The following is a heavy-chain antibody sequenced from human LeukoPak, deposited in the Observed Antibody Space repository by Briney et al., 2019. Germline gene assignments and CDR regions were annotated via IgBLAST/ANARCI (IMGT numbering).Heavy chain of an antibody. D-gene: IGHD1-14*01. CDR2: VVHTGRTTNNPS. CDR3: ARAKVSDY. J-gene: IGHJ4*02. CDR1: GGFYSGYN. V-gene: IGHV4-34*12. Sequence: SETLSLTCAVYGGFYSGYNWAWVRQSPGKGLEWIGEVVHTGRTTNNPSNYNPSLKSRVTISLDTSKSQFSLTLTSVSAADSAVYYCARAKVSDYWGQGTLVTVSS.